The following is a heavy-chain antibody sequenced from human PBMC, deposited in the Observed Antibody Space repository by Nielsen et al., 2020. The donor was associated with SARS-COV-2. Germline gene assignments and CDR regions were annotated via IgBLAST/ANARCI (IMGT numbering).Heavy chain of an antibody. CDR1: GYTLTELS. D-gene: IGHD3-9*01. CDR2: FDPEDGET. J-gene: IGHJ4*02. CDR3: ARGGGYYDILTGHSGTYYFDY. Sequence: ASVKVSCKVSGYTLTELSMHWVRQAPGKGLEWMGGFDPEDGETIYAQKFQGRVTITADESTSTAYMELSSLRSEDTAVYYCARGGGYYDILTGHSGTYYFDYWGQGTLVTVSS. V-gene: IGHV1-24*01.